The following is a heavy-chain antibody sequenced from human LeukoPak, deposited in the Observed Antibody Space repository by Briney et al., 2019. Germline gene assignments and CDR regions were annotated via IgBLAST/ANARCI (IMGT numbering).Heavy chain of an antibody. CDR3: AQDPRTMLQPPEPIH. D-gene: IGHD1-14*01. CDR2: IWYDGSNK. V-gene: IGHV3-30*02. J-gene: IGHJ4*02. Sequence: PGGSLRLSCAASGFTFSSYGMHWVRQAPGKGLEWVAVIWYDGSNKYYADSVKGRFTISRDNSKNTLYLQMNSLRAEDTAVYYCAQDPRTMLQPPEPIHWRQGTLHTVPS. CDR1: GFTFSSYG.